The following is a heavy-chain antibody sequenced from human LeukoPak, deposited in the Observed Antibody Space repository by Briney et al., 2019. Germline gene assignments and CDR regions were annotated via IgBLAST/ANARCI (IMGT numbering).Heavy chain of an antibody. J-gene: IGHJ4*02. CDR2: ISAYNGNT. CDR3: ARVGAYCSGGSCYLDY. V-gene: IGHV1-18*01. CDR1: GYSFTSYG. D-gene: IGHD2-15*01. Sequence: ASVKVSCKASGYSFTSYGISWVRQAPGQGLEWMGWISAYNGNTNNAQKLQGRVTMTTDTSTRTAYMELRSLRSDDTAVYYCARVGAYCSGGSCYLDYWGQGTLVTVSS.